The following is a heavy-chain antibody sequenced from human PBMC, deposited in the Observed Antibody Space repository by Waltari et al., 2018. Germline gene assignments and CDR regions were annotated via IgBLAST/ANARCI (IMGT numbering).Heavy chain of an antibody. V-gene: IGHV3-23*01. J-gene: IGHJ4*02. D-gene: IGHD5-12*01. CDR3: AKSPKVATIFDY. CDR1: GFTFSNCT. CDR2: ITGSGHAT. Sequence: EVQLLESGGGLAQPGGSLRLSCAASGFTFSNCTRGWVRQAPGKGRGRVSGITGSGHATYYADSVKGRFTISRDNSKNTLYLQMNNLRAEDTAVYYCAKSPKVATIFDYWGQGTLVTVS.